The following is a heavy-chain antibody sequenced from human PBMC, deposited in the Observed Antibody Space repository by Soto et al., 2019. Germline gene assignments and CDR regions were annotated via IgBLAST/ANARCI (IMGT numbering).Heavy chain of an antibody. CDR3: ARPAYRVTYASAFDI. CDR2: FYPSDSDT. Sequence: GESLKISCNGSGYNFASYWIGWVRQMPGKGLEWMGIFYPSDSDTRYSSSFQGQVTMSADKSISTAYLQWSSLKASDTAMYYCARPAYRVTYASAFDIWGQGTMVTVSS. CDR1: GYNFASYW. D-gene: IGHD3-16*02. V-gene: IGHV5-51*01. J-gene: IGHJ3*02.